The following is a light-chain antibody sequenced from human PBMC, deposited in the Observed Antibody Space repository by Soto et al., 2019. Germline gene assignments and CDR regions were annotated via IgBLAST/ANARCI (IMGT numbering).Light chain of an antibody. CDR3: LQHNSYPWT. Sequence: DIQMTQSPSTLSASVGDRVTITCLASQSIINWLGWYQRKPGKAPKRLIYAASSLQSGVPSRFSGSGSGTEFTLTISSLQPEDFATYYCLQHNSYPWTFGQGTKVDIK. V-gene: IGKV1-17*01. J-gene: IGKJ1*01. CDR1: QSIINW. CDR2: AAS.